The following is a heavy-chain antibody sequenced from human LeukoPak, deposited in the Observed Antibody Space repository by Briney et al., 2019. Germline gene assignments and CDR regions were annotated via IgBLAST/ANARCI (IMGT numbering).Heavy chain of an antibody. CDR2: INAGNGNT. V-gene: IGHV1-3*01. D-gene: IGHD3-16*02. CDR3: ARDPDYDYVWGSYRLDY. J-gene: IGHJ4*02. CDR1: GYTFTSYA. Sequence: ASVKVSCKASGYTFTSYAMHWVRQAPGQRLEWMGWINAGNGNTKYSQKFQGRVTITRDTSASTAYMELSSLRSEDTAVYYCARDPDYDYVWGSYRLDYWGQGTLVTVSS.